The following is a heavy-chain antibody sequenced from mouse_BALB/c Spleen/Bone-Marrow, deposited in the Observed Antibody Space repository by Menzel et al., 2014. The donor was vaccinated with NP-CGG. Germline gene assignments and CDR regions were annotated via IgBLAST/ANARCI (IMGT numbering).Heavy chain of an antibody. D-gene: IGHD2-14*01. CDR3: ASPYYRYDGFAY. CDR1: GYTFTSYV. CDR2: INPYNDGT. V-gene: IGHV1-14*01. Sequence: EVQLQQSGPELVKPGASVMMSCKASGYTFTSYVMHWVKQKPGQGLEWVGYINPYNDGTKYNEKFKGKATLTSDKSSSTAYMELSSLTSEDSAVYYCASPYYRYDGFAYWGQGTLVTVSA. J-gene: IGHJ3*01.